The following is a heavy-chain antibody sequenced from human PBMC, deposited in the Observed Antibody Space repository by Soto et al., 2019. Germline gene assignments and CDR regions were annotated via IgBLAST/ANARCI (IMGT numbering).Heavy chain of an antibody. Sequence: QVQLVESGGGVVQPGRSLRLSCEASGFIFSFYSMHWVRQAPGKGLEWVGVISYDGRNKYYGDSVKGRLTISRDNSKNTLYLQMNSLRAEDTAMYYCTGDPQAYSYGGYFDLWGRGALVTVSS. CDR2: ISYDGRNK. J-gene: IGHJ2*01. D-gene: IGHD5-18*01. V-gene: IGHV3-30*04. CDR1: GFIFSFYS. CDR3: TGDPQAYSYGGYFDL.